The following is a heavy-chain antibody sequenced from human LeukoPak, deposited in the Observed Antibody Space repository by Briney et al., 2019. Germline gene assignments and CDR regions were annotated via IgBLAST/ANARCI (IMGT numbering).Heavy chain of an antibody. J-gene: IGHJ6*03. CDR2: ISGSGDTT. V-gene: IGHV3-23*01. D-gene: IGHD2-15*01. CDR3: AKDTTAWWYHRAYMDV. Sequence: GGSLRLSCAASGFAFSSYAMSWVRQAPGGGLEWVSAISGSGDTTYHADSVKGRFTISRDNSENRLSLQMDSLRAEDTAVYFCAKDTTAWWYHRAYMDVWGKGTTVTVSS. CDR1: GFAFSSYA.